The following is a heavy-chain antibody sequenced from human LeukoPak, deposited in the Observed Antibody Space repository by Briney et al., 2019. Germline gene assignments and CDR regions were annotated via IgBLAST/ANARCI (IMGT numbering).Heavy chain of an antibody. CDR3: ARSRYIYGAASNWFDP. CDR1: GGSISTSSYY. J-gene: IGHJ5*02. D-gene: IGHD1-1*01. V-gene: IGHV4-39*07. CDR2: IFYSGST. Sequence: SETLSLTCTVSGGSISTSSYYWGWVRQPPGKGLEWIGNIFYSGSTYYSPSLKSRVTISVDTSKNQFSLKLSSVTAADTAVYYCARSRYIYGAASNWFDPWGQGTLVTVSS.